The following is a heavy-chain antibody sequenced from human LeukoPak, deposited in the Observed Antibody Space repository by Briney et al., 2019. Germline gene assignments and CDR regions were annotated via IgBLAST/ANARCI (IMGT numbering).Heavy chain of an antibody. CDR3: ARDGYCSGGRCFSTNYYALDV. J-gene: IGHJ6*04. CDR1: GFTFSVYS. Sequence: GGSLRLSWAASGFTFSVYSINWVRQAPGKGLEWVSYISSSSSTKYYADSVKGRFTISRDNAENSMYLQMNSLRDEDTAVYYCARDGYCSGGRCFSTNYYALDVCLEGSTVTVSS. CDR2: ISSSSSTK. V-gene: IGHV3-48*02. D-gene: IGHD2-15*01.